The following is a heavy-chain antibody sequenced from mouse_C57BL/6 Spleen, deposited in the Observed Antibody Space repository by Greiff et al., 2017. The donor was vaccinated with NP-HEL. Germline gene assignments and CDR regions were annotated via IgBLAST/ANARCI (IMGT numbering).Heavy chain of an antibody. Sequence: VQLKESGAELVKPGASVKLSCTASGFNIKDYYMHWVKQRTEQGLEWIGRIDPEDGETKYAPKFQGKATITADTSSNTAYLQLSSLTSEDTAVYYCAAYYSNEGAWFAYWGQGTLVTVSA. CDR2: IDPEDGET. D-gene: IGHD2-5*01. V-gene: IGHV14-2*01. CDR1: GFNIKDYY. J-gene: IGHJ3*01. CDR3: AAYYSNEGAWFAY.